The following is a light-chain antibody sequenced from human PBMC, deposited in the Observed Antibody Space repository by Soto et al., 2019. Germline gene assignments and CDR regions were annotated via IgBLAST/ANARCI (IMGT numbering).Light chain of an antibody. CDR1: QSIDSY. CDR3: QQSYSTPYT. V-gene: IGKV1-39*01. Sequence: DIQMTQSPSSLSASVGDRVTITCRASQSIDSYLNWYQQKPGKAPKLLIYAASSLQSGVPSRFSGSGSGTDFTLTISSLQPEDFATYYCQQSYSTPYTFGQRTKLEIK. J-gene: IGKJ2*01. CDR2: AAS.